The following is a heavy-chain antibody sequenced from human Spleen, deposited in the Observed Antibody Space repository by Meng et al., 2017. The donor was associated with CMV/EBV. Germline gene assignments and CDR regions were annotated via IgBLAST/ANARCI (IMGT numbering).Heavy chain of an antibody. D-gene: IGHD3-16*02. CDR3: ARIRRNFGYTWFDP. J-gene: IGHJ5*02. V-gene: IGHV2-5*02. Sequence: QITLKESGPTLVKPTQTLTLTGSFSGFSLSTAEVGVGWIRQSPGGALEWLALIYWDDDKHYTPSRKNRLTITKDTSNNHVVLTMTNMDPVDIATYYCARIRRNFGYTWFDPWGQGTLVTVSS. CDR1: GFSLSTAEVG. CDR2: IYWDDDK.